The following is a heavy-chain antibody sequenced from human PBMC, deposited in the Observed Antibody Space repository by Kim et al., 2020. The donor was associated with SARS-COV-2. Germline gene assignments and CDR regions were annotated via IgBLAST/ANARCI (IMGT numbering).Heavy chain of an antibody. CDR3: VKDDNRGGLLSIVVVVAATGAAFDI. CDR2: ISSNGGST. CDR1: GFTFSSYA. D-gene: IGHD2-15*01. Sequence: GGSLRLSCSASGFTFSSYAMHWVRQAPGKGLEYVSAISSNGGSTYYADSVKGRFTISRDNSKNTLYLQMSRPRAEDTAVYYCVKDDNRGGLLSIVVVVAATGAAFDIWGQGTMVTVSS. J-gene: IGHJ3*02. V-gene: IGHV3-64D*06.